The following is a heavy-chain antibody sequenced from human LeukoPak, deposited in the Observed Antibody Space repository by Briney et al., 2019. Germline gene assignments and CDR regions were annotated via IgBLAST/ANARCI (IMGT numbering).Heavy chain of an antibody. CDR1: GGTFSSYA. CDR2: IIPILGIA. Sequence: ASVKVSCKASGGTFSSYAISWVRQAPGQGLEWMGRIIPILGIANYAQKFQGRVTITADKSTSTAYMELRSLRSDDTAVYYCARDLSIMITFGGVIALDYWGQGTLVTVSS. D-gene: IGHD3-16*02. V-gene: IGHV1-69*04. CDR3: ARDLSIMITFGGVIALDY. J-gene: IGHJ4*02.